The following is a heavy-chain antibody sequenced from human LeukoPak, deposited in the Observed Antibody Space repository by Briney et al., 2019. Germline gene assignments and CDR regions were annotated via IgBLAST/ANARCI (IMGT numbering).Heavy chain of an antibody. D-gene: IGHD1-1*01. J-gene: IGHJ4*02. V-gene: IGHV4-31*03. Sequence: SETLSLTCTVSGGSISSGGYYWSWIRQHPGKGLEWIGCIYYSGSTNYNPSLKGRVTISIDTSKNQFSLNLNYMTAADTAVYYCASGDNDPLFDYWGRGTLVTVSS. CDR3: ASGDNDPLFDY. CDR2: IYYSGST. CDR1: GGSISSGGYY.